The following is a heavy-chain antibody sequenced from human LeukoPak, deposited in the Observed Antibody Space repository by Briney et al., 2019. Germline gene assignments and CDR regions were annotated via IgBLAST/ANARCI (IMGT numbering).Heavy chain of an antibody. D-gene: IGHD4-17*01. CDR3: ARENRDIDYRDDLDSDFYMDV. Sequence: PSETLSLTCSVSGDSITSPNYYWGWIRQSPGKGLEWYGSTSHSGLTYYKSSLRRRVTISADTSRNQFSLEVKSVTAADTAVYYCARENRDIDYRDDLDSDFYMDVWGKGTTVIVSS. CDR2: TSHSGLT. V-gene: IGHV4-39*01. CDR1: GDSITSPNYY. J-gene: IGHJ6*03.